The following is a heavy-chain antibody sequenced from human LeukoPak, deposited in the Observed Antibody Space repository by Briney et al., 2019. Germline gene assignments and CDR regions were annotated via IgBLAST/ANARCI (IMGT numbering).Heavy chain of an antibody. D-gene: IGHD6-19*01. CDR1: GGTFSSYG. CDR2: ISAYNGNT. Sequence: ASVKVSCKASGGTFSSYGISWVRQAPGQGLEWMGWISAYNGNTTYAQKLQGRVTMTTDTSTSTAYMELRSLRSDDTAVYYCARMGYSSGWYWFDPWGQGTLVTVSS. J-gene: IGHJ5*02. V-gene: IGHV1-18*01. CDR3: ARMGYSSGWYWFDP.